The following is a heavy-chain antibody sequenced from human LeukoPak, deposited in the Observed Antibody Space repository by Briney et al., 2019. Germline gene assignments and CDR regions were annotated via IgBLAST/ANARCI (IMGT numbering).Heavy chain of an antibody. CDR2: ISGSGGST. CDR3: ARDIHRDLVVVGLSGFDP. V-gene: IGHV3-23*01. CDR1: GFTFSSYA. D-gene: IGHD2-2*01. J-gene: IGHJ5*02. Sequence: PGGSLRLSCAASGFTFSSYAMSWVRQAPGKGLEWVSAISGSGGSTYYADSVKGRFTISRDNAKNSLYLQMNDLRAEDTAVYYCARDIHRDLVVVGLSGFDPWGQGTLVTVSS.